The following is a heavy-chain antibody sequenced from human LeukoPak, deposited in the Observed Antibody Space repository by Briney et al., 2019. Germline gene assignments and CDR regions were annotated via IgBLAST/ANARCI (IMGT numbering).Heavy chain of an antibody. CDR3: ARHHRAAAGLFDS. Sequence: SETLSLTCTVSGGSISSYYWSWIRQPPGKGLEWIGYIYYSGSTNYNPSLKSRVTISVDTSKNQFSLKLSTVTAADTAVYYCARHHRAAAGLFDSWGQGTLVTVSS. J-gene: IGHJ4*02. V-gene: IGHV4-59*01. CDR2: IYYSGST. CDR1: GGSISSYY. D-gene: IGHD6-13*01.